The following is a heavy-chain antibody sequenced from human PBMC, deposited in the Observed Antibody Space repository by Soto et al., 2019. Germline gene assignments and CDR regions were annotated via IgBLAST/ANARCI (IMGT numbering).Heavy chain of an antibody. Sequence: VQLQESGPGLVKPSQTLSLTCTVSGGSMSSGDGYWSWIRQSPGKGLEWIGYIYNSGSTYYNPSLRSRVTMSVATAKNRCSLKVSSVNAADTAVYYCGRAKNSSWYDYDGLDVWGQGTTVTVSS. CDR1: GGSMSSGDGY. D-gene: IGHD3-22*01. CDR2: IYNSGST. V-gene: IGHV4-30-4*01. CDR3: GRAKNSSWYDYDGLDV. J-gene: IGHJ6*02.